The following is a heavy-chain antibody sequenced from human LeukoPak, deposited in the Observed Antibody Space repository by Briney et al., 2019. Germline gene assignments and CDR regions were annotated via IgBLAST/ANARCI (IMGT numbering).Heavy chain of an antibody. CDR1: GYTFTGYY. J-gene: IGHJ4*02. Sequence: ASVKVSCKASGYTFTGYYMHWVRQAPGQGLEWMGWINPNSGGTNYAQKFQGRVTMTRDTSISTAYMELSRLRSDDTAVYYCARSVDTAIFGPELQLLFRPKLASDYGGQETLVTVSS. CDR3: ARSVDTAIFGPELQLLFRPKLASDY. V-gene: IGHV1-2*02. CDR2: INPNSGGT. D-gene: IGHD5-18*01.